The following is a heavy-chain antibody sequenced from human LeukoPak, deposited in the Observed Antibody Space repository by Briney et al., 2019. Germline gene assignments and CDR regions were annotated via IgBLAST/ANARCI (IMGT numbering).Heavy chain of an antibody. Sequence: SGGSLSLSCAASGLTFSNAWWSWVREVPGNSLEWVRRIKSTTDGGTTDYAAPVKGRFTISRDDSKNTLYLQMNSLKTEDTAVYYCTTPGGPWGQGTLVTVSS. J-gene: IGHJ5*02. CDR1: GLTFSNAW. CDR3: TTPGGP. D-gene: IGHD3-10*01. V-gene: IGHV3-15*01. CDR2: IKSTTDGGTT.